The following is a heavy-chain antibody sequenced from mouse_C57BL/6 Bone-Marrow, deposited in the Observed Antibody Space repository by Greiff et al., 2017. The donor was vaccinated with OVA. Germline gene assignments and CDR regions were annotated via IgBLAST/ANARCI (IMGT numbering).Heavy chain of an antibody. CDR3: ERWGSGYVYLDY. Sequence: QVQLQQPGAELVKPGASVKMSCKASGYTFTSYWITWVKQRPGQGLEWIGDIYPGSGSTNYNEKLKSKATLTVDTSSSTAYMQLSSLTSEDSAVYCCERWGSGYVYLDYWGQGTTLTVSS. CDR2: IYPGSGST. CDR1: GYTFTSYW. J-gene: IGHJ2*01. V-gene: IGHV1-55*01. D-gene: IGHD3-1*01.